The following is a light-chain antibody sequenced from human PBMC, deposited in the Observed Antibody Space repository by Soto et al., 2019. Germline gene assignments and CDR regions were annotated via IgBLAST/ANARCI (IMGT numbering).Light chain of an antibody. CDR1: QSVSTN. CDR2: GAS. Sequence: EIVMTQSPATLSVSPGERATLSCRASQSVSTNLAWYQQKPGQGPRLLIFGASTRAIGIPARFSGSGSGTDFTLTISSLQSEDFAVNYCQHYNELPLTFGGGTKVEIK. CDR3: QHYNELPLT. V-gene: IGKV3-15*01. J-gene: IGKJ4*01.